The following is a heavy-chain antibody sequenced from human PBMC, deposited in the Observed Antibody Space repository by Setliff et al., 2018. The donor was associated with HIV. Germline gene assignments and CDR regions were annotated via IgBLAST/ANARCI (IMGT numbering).Heavy chain of an antibody. CDR3: ARAHFLVAMTRNWFDP. D-gene: IGHD5-12*01. CDR1: GYTFTSYD. V-gene: IGHV1-8*01. J-gene: IGHJ5*02. CDR2: MNPNSGNT. Sequence: ASVKVSCKASGYTFTSYDINWVRQATGQGLEWMGWMNPNSGNTGYAQKFQGRVTMTRNTSITTAYMELSRLRSEDTAVYYCARAHFLVAMTRNWFDPWGQGTLVTVSS.